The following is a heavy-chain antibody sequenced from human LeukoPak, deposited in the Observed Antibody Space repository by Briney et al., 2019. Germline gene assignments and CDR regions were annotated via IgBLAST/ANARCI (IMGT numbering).Heavy chain of an antibody. CDR2: ISSSSSYI. D-gene: IGHD3-10*01. J-gene: IGHJ4*02. CDR3: ARESVTMVRGVIDY. V-gene: IGHV3-21*01. CDR1: GCTFSSYS. Sequence: GGSLRLSCAASGCTFSSYSMNWVRQAPGKGLEWVSSISSSSSYIYYADSVKGRFTISRDNAKNSLYLQMNSLRAEDTAVYYCARESVTMVRGVIDYWGQGTLVTVSS.